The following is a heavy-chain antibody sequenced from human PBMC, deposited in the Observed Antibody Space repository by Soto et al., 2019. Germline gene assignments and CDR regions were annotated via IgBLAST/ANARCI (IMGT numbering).Heavy chain of an antibody. CDR2: LNPNSGNT. V-gene: IGHV1-8*01. D-gene: IGHD1-20*01. Sequence: QVQLVQSGAEVKKPGASVKVSCKASGYMFSTYDINWVRQAPGQGRERMVWLNPNSGNTGYAQKIQGRVTMTKNTSINPAWKVLSSMGADATAVYYWGRDHRYNWNDEGWFDAWGQGTLVTVSS. J-gene: IGHJ5*02. CDR1: GYMFSTYD. CDR3: GRDHRYNWNDEGWFDA.